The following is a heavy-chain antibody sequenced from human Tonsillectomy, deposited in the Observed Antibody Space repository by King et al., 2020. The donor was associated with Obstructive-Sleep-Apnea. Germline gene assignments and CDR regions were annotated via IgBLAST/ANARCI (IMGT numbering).Heavy chain of an antibody. CDR1: GGSISSSSYY. V-gene: IGHV4-39*07. CDR3: ARVPYITGWSGWFDP. Sequence: QLQESGPGLVKPSETLSLTCTVSGGSISSSSYYWGWIRQPPGQGLEWIGSIYYSGSTHYNPSLKSRVTISIYTSKNPFSLKLSSVTAADTAVYYCARVPYITGWSGWFDPWGQGTLVTVSA. D-gene: IGHD6-19*01. CDR2: IYYSGST. J-gene: IGHJ5*02.